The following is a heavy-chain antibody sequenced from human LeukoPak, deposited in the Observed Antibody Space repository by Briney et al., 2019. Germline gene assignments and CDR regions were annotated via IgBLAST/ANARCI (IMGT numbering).Heavy chain of an antibody. CDR3: AKVTRYLMYFFDY. D-gene: IGHD1-14*01. CDR2: MSASGGST. V-gene: IGHV3-23*01. Sequence: GSLRLSCAASGFTFSSNAMSWVRQAPGKGLEWVSTMSASGGSTYYADSVKGRVTISGDNSKNTLYLQMNSLRAEDTAVYYCAKVTRYLMYFFDYWGQGTLVTVSS. J-gene: IGHJ4*02. CDR1: GFTFSSNA.